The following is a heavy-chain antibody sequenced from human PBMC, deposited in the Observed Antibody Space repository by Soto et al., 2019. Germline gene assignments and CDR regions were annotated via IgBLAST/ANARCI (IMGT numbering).Heavy chain of an antibody. CDR2: IFPMYGTP. CDR3: GRDYEYQILEFGGLDI. J-gene: IGHJ3*02. V-gene: IGHV1-69*01. CDR1: GGAFSRYA. D-gene: IGHD2-15*01. Sequence: QVLLVQSGAEVKKPGSSVKVSCKASGGAFSRYAISWVRQAPGQGLEWVGGIFPMYGTPVYAQKLQVRVTITAGEATTTAYKELSGKRYEDAAVYYCGRDYEYQILEFGGLDIWGQGTMVTVSS.